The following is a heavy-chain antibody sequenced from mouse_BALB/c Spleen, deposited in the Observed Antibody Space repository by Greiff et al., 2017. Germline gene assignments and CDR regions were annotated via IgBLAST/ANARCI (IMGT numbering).Heavy chain of an antibody. J-gene: IGHJ1*01. CDR1: GFNIKDYY. Sequence: EVQLQQSGAELVRPGALVKLSCKASGFNIKDYYMHWVKQRPEQGLEWIGWIDPENGNTIYDPKFQGKASITADTSSNTAYLQLSSLTSEDTAVYYCARKGALTTVDHWYFDVWGAGTTVTVSS. V-gene: IGHV14-1*02. CDR2: IDPENGNT. CDR3: ARKGALTTVDHWYFDV. D-gene: IGHD1-1*01.